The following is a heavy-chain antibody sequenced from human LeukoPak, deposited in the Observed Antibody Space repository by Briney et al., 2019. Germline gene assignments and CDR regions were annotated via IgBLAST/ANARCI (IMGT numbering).Heavy chain of an antibody. Sequence: SETLSLTCTVSGGSISSGDYYWSWIRQPPGKGLEWIGYTYHSGSTYHNPSLKSRVTISVDTSKNQFSLKLSSVTAADTAVYYCARSTVTRHNNWFDPWGQGTLVTVSS. D-gene: IGHD4-17*01. CDR2: TYHSGST. J-gene: IGHJ5*02. V-gene: IGHV4-30-4*08. CDR3: ARSTVTRHNNWFDP. CDR1: GGSISSGDYY.